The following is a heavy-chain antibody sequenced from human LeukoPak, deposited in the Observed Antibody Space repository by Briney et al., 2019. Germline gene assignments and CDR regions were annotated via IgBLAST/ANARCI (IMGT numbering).Heavy chain of an antibody. D-gene: IGHD2-2*01. J-gene: IGHJ3*02. V-gene: IGHV3-23*01. CDR1: GFTFSNYA. CDR3: AKPLIVVVPAAIPDAFDI. Sequence: PGGSLRLSCAASGFTFSNYAMSWVRQAPGKGLEWVSAISCDGGSKYYADSVKGRFTISRDNSKNTLYLQMNSLRAEDTAVYYCAKPLIVVVPAAIPDAFDIWGQGTMVTVSS. CDR2: ISCDGGSK.